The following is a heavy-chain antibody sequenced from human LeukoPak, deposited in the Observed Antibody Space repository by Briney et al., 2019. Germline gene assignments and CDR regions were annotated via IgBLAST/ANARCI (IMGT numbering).Heavy chain of an antibody. V-gene: IGHV4-34*01. Sequence: SETLSLTCAVYGGSFSGYYWSWIRLPPGKGLEWIGEINHSGSTNYNPSLKSRVTISVDTSKNQFSLKLSSVTAADTAVYYCARGLTVAFDYWGQGTLVTVSS. D-gene: IGHD6-19*01. CDR1: GGSFSGYY. J-gene: IGHJ4*02. CDR3: ARGLTVAFDY. CDR2: INHSGST.